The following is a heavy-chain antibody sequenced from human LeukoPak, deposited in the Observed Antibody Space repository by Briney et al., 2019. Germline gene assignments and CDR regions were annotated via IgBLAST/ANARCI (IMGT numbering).Heavy chain of an antibody. Sequence: GASLQISCKASGYTFTTYWIGWVRQMPGKGLEWMGVIWPGDSDTRYSPSFQGQVAISVDKSITTAYLQWSSLKASDSAMYYCARPRQGDWFEPWGQGTLVTVSS. CDR2: IWPGDSDT. J-gene: IGHJ5*02. D-gene: IGHD3-16*01. CDR1: GYTFTTYW. V-gene: IGHV5-51*01. CDR3: ARPRQGDWFEP.